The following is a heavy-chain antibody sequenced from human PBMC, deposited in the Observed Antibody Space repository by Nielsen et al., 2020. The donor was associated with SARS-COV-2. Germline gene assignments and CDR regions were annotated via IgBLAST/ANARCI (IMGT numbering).Heavy chain of an antibody. D-gene: IGHD4-17*01. Sequence: SETLSLTCAVYGGSFSGYYWSWIRQPPGKGLEWIGEINHSGSTNYNPSLKSRVTISVDTSENQFSLKLSSVTAADTAVYYCARLRLRSSWFDPWGQGTLVTVSS. CDR3: ARLRLRSSWFDP. CDR1: GGSFSGYY. CDR2: INHSGST. V-gene: IGHV4-34*01. J-gene: IGHJ5*02.